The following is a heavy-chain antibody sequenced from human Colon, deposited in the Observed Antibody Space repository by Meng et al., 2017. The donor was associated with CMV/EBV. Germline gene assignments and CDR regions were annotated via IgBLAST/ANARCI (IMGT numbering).Heavy chain of an antibody. CDR2: IFPTGSA. V-gene: IGHV4-4*07. CDR1: GGYLMDLY. J-gene: IGHJ5*02. Sequence: VQLQDAGRGLLQPSDILSLSCTFSGGYLMDLYWNWFRPPVGKGLEWSGRIFPTGSAYYNSSLNSRVTMSVDTSKNQFSLKLTSVTAAHTAVYYCARDSDGSGTFSYWFDPWGQGTLVTVSS. CDR3: ARDSDGSGTFSYWFDP. D-gene: IGHD3-10*01.